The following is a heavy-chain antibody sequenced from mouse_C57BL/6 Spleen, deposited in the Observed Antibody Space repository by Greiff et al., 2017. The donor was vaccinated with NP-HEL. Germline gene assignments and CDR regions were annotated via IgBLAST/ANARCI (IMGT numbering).Heavy chain of an antibody. CDR2: ISSGSSTI. D-gene: IGHD2-1*01. J-gene: IGHJ1*03. Sequence: EVQGVESGGGLVKPGGSLKLSCAASGFTFSDYGMHWVRQAPEKGLEWVAYISSGSSTIYYADTVKGRFTISRDNAKNTLFLQMTSLRSEDTAMYYCAKYGNYGWYFDVWGTGTTVTVSS. CDR3: AKYGNYGWYFDV. CDR1: GFTFSDYG. V-gene: IGHV5-17*01.